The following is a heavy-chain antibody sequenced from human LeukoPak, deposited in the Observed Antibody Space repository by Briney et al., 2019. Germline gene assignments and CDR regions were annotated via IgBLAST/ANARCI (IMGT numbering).Heavy chain of an antibody. D-gene: IGHD6-13*01. CDR3: AREISSWYYYYGMDV. J-gene: IGHJ6*02. Sequence: PGGSLRLSCAASGFTVSSNYMSWVRQAPGKGLEWVSVIYSGGSTYYADSVKGRFTISRDNSKNTLYLQMNSLRAEDTAMYYCAREISSWYYYYGMDVWGQGTTVTVSS. CDR2: IYSGGST. CDR1: GFTVSSNY. V-gene: IGHV3-53*01.